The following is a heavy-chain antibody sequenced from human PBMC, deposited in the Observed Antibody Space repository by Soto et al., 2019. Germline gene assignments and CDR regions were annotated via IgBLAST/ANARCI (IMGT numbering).Heavy chain of an antibody. D-gene: IGHD5-12*01. CDR1: GGTFSSYT. J-gene: IGHJ6*02. V-gene: IGHV1-69*02. CDR2: IIPILGIA. Sequence: QVQLVQSGAEVKKPGSSVKVSCKASGGTFSSYTISWVRQAPGQGLEWMGRIIPILGIANYAQKFQGRVTITADKATSTAYMELGSLRSEDTAVYYCARTMGGYDPLPDYGMDVWGQGTTVTVSS. CDR3: ARTMGGYDPLPDYGMDV.